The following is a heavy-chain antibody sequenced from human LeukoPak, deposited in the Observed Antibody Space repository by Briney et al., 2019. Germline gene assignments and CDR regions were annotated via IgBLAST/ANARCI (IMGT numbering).Heavy chain of an antibody. CDR1: GASISTYY. J-gene: IGHJ1*01. CDR2: LYYSGST. Sequence: PSETLSLTCTVSGASISTYYWSRIRQPPGKGLEWIGYLYYSGSTTYSPSLKSRVTMSVDTSKSQFSPKLNSVTAADTAIYYCARVRGTFETDWGQGTLVTVSS. V-gene: IGHV4-59*01. D-gene: IGHD2/OR15-2a*01. CDR3: ARVRGTFETD.